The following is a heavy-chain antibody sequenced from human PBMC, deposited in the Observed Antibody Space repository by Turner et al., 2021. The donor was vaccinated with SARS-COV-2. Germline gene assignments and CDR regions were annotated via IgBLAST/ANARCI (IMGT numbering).Heavy chain of an antibody. CDR3: TDVQELYSNSKYYFGS. CDR1: GFTFSSSG. D-gene: IGHD4-4*01. Sequence: QVQLVESGGGVVQPGGSLRLSCAASGFTFSSSGMHWVRQATGKGLEAVAVRSDGGRDIYCAGSTKGAFTVNRNNSKNTQNLKMTSQLAENTAVYYYTDVQELYSNSKYYFGSWGQGTLVTVSS. J-gene: IGHJ4*02. CDR2: RSDGGRDI. V-gene: IGHV3-30*03.